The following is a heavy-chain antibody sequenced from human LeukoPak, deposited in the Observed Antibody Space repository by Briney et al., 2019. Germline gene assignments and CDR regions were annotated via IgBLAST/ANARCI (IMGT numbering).Heavy chain of an antibody. V-gene: IGHV3-30*03. D-gene: IGHD3-10*01. CDR1: GFTFSSYG. CDR2: ISYDGSNK. CDR3: ARGIRDVLSYYYGSGSYYNNYYIDV. J-gene: IGHJ6*03. Sequence: PGGSLRLSCAASGFTFSSYGMHWVRQAPGKGLEWVAVISYDGSNKYYADSVKGRFTISRDNAKNSLYLQMNSLRAEDTAVYYCARGIRDVLSYYYGSGSYYNNYYIDVWGKGTTVTVSS.